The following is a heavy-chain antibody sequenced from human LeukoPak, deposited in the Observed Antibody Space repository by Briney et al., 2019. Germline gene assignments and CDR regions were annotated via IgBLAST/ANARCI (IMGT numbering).Heavy chain of an antibody. V-gene: IGHV1-46*01. D-gene: IGHD6-19*01. CDR2: INPSGGST. CDR1: GYTFTSYY. CDR3: ARDQDGSGWYIKRWNWFDP. J-gene: IGHJ5*02. Sequence: GASVKVSCKTSGYTFTSYYMHWVRQATGQGLEWMGIINPSGGSTSYAQKFQGRVTMTRDMSTSTVYMELSSLRSEDTAVYYCARDQDGSGWYIKRWNWFDPWGQGTLVTVSS.